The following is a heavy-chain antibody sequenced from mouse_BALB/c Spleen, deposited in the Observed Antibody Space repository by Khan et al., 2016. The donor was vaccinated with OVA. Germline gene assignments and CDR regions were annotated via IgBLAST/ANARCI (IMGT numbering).Heavy chain of an antibody. D-gene: IGHD2-1*01. Sequence: EVQLQESGPDLVKPSQSLSLTCTVTGYSITSGYSWHWIRQFPGNKLEWLGYIYYSGIINFNPSLKSRISITRDTSKNQFFLQLNSVTAEDTATYYCARDGNYMDYWGQGTSVTVSA. J-gene: IGHJ4*01. CDR1: GYSITSGYS. CDR2: IYYSGII. V-gene: IGHV3-1*02. CDR3: ARDGNYMDY.